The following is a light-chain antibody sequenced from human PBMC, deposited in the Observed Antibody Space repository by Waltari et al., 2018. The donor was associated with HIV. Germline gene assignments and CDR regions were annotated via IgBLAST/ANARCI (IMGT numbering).Light chain of an antibody. CDR2: QDN. V-gene: IGLV3-1*01. J-gene: IGLJ2*01. Sequence: SSELTQPPSVSVSPGQTASITCSGDKLGDKYVCWYQQKPGQSPLLVIYQDNMRPSGIPERVSGSSAGNTATLTISGTQAMDEADYYCQAWDSSAVVFGGGTKLTVL. CDR1: KLGDKY. CDR3: QAWDSSAVV.